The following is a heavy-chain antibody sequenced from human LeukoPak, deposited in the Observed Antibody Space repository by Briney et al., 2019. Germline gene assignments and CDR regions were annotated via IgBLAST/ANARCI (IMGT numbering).Heavy chain of an antibody. J-gene: IGHJ3*02. Sequence: ASVKVSCKASGYTFTSYGISWVRQAPGQGLEWMGWISAYNGNTNYAQKLQGRVTMTTDTSTSTAYMELRSLRSDDTAVYYCATGSFGVFYDYAFDIWGQGTMVTVSS. CDR3: ATGSFGVFYDYAFDI. D-gene: IGHD3-3*01. V-gene: IGHV1-18*01. CDR1: GYTFTSYG. CDR2: ISAYNGNT.